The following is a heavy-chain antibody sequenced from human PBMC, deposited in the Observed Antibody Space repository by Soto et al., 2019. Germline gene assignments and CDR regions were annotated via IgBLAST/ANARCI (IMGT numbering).Heavy chain of an antibody. CDR3: ARVLGFGVLVPAAPLYYYYGMDV. J-gene: IGHJ6*02. CDR1: GYTFTSYD. CDR2: MNPNSGDT. Sequence: GASVKVSCKASGYTFTSYDINWVRQATGQGPEWMGWMNPNSGDTHYAQTFQGRVTMTRNTSISTAYMELSSLRSEDTAVYYCARVLGFGVLVPAAPLYYYYGMDVWGQGTTVTVSS. V-gene: IGHV1-8*01. D-gene: IGHD2-2*01.